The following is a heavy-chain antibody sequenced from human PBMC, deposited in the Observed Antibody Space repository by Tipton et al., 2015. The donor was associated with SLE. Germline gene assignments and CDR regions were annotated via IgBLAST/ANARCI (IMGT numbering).Heavy chain of an antibody. J-gene: IGHJ3*02. CDR1: GGSFSGYY. Sequence: TLSLTCAVYGGSFSGYYWSWIRQPPGKGLEWIGSIYHSGSTYYNPSLKSRVTISVDTSKNQFSLKLSSVTAADTAVYYCAGELGNDAFDIWGQGTMVTVSS. D-gene: IGHD7-27*01. V-gene: IGHV4-34*01. CDR3: AGELGNDAFDI. CDR2: IYHSGST.